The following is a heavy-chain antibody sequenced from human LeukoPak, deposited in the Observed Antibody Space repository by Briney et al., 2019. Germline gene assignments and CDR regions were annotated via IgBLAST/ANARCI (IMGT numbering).Heavy chain of an antibody. Sequence: PSETLSLTCAVYGGSFSGYYWSWIRQPPGKGLEWVGEINHSGSTNYNPSLKSRVTISVDTSKNQFSLKLSSVTAADTAVYYCARGADYDFWSGYSNWFDPWGQGTLVTVSS. J-gene: IGHJ5*02. V-gene: IGHV4-34*01. D-gene: IGHD3-3*01. CDR3: ARGADYDFWSGYSNWFDP. CDR1: GGSFSGYY. CDR2: INHSGST.